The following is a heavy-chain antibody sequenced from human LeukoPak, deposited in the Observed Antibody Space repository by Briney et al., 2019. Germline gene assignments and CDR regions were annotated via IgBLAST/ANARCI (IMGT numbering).Heavy chain of an antibody. CDR1: GFTFSSYE. D-gene: IGHD6-19*01. V-gene: IGHV3-48*03. CDR2: ISSSGSTI. J-gene: IGHJ4*02. Sequence: AGGSLRLSCAASGFTFSSYEMNWVRQAPGKGLEWVSYISSSGSTIYYADSVKGRFTISRDNAKNSLYLQMNSLRAEDTAVYYCARSPQSGSGWYDYFDYWGQGTLVTVSS. CDR3: ARSPQSGSGWYDYFDY.